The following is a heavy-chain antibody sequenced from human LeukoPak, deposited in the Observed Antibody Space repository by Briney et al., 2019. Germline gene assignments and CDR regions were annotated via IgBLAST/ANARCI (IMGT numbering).Heavy chain of an antibody. CDR3: ARVPRFYSSGWQFTGYYFDY. CDR1: GGSFSGYY. Sequence: SSETLSLTCAVYGGSFSGYYWSWIRQPPGKGLEWIGEINHSGSTNYNPSLKSRVTISVDTSKNQFSLKLSSVTAADTAVYYCARVPRFYSSGWQFTGYYFDYWGQGTLVTVSS. D-gene: IGHD6-19*01. CDR2: INHSGST. J-gene: IGHJ4*02. V-gene: IGHV4-34*01.